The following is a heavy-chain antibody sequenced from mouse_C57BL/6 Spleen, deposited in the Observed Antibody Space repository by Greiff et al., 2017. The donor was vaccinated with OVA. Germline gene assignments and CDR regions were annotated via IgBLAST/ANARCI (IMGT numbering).Heavy chain of an antibody. CDR1: GYTFTSYW. CDR2: IYPGSGST. D-gene: IGHD3-2*02. J-gene: IGHJ4*01. CDR3: ASQGQLRRRSYAMDY. Sequence: VQLQQPGAELVKPGASVKMSCKASGYTFTSYWITWVKQRPGQGLEWIGDIYPGSGSTNYNEKFKSKATLTVDTSSSTAYMQLSSLTSEDSAVDYCASQGQLRRRSYAMDYWGQGTSVTVSS. V-gene: IGHV1-55*01.